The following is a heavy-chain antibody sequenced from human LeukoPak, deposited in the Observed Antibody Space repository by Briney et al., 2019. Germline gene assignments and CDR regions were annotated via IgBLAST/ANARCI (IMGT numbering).Heavy chain of an antibody. CDR3: ARDKRYSYGTNINMGIDY. Sequence: SSETLSLTCAVYGGSFSGYYWSWIRQPPGKGLEWIGEINHSGSTYYNPSLKSRVTISVDTSKNQFSLKLSSVTAADTAVYYCARDKRYSYGTNINMGIDYWGQGTLVTVSS. V-gene: IGHV4-34*01. CDR2: INHSGST. J-gene: IGHJ4*02. CDR1: GGSFSGYY. D-gene: IGHD5-18*01.